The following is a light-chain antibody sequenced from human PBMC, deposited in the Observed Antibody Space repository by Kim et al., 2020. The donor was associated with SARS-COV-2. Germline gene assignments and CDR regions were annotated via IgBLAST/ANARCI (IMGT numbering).Light chain of an antibody. V-gene: IGKV1-39*01. CDR1: QSISSY. J-gene: IGKJ1*01. CDR2: AAS. CDR3: QQSYSTPRT. Sequence: ASVVDRVTITCRASQSISSYLNWYQQKPGKAPKLLIYAASSLQSGVPSRFSGSGSGTDFTLTISSLQPEDFATYYSQQSYSTPRTFDQGTKVDIK.